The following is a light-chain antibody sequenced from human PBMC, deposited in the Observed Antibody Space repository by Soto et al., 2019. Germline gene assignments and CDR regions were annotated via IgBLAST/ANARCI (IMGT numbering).Light chain of an antibody. J-gene: IGKJ1*01. CDR3: QQYGSSPAT. V-gene: IGKV3-20*01. CDR1: QSVSSSY. CDR2: GAS. Sequence: EIVLTQSPATLSLSPGERATLSCRASQSVSSSYLAWYQQKPGQAPRLLIYGASNRATGIPDRFSGSGSGTDFTLTISTLEPEDFAVYYCQQYGSSPATLGQGTKVDIK.